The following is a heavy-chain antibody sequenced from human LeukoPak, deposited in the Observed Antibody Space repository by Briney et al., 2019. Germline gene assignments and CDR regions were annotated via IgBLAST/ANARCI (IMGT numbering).Heavy chain of an antibody. CDR1: GGSISNYY. D-gene: IGHD3-10*01. CDR3: ARYVVYGSGKYYFDY. V-gene: IGHV4-59*08. CDR2: IYYSGST. J-gene: IGHJ4*02. Sequence: SETLSLTCTVSGGSISNYYWGWIRQPPGKGLEWIGSIYYSGSTTYNPSLKSRVTISVDTSENQFSLKLSSVTAADTAVYYCARYVVYGSGKYYFDYWGQGTLVTVSS.